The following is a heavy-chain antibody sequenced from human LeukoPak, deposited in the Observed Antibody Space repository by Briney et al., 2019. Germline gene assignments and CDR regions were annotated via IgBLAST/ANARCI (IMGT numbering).Heavy chain of an antibody. CDR3: ARDQGLTGYFDY. Sequence: PVGSVQVSCKTSGYSFTNYYMHWVRQAPGRGLEWMGIINPSGGSTNYAQKFQGRVTMTRDTSTSTVYMQLSSLRSEDTAVYYCARDQGLTGYFDYWGQGTLVTVSS. V-gene: IGHV1-46*01. D-gene: IGHD3-9*01. J-gene: IGHJ4*02. CDR1: GYSFTNYY. CDR2: INPSGGST.